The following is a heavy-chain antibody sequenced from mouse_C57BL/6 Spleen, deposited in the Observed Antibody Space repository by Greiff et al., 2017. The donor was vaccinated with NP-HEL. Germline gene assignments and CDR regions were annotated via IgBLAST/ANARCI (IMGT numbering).Heavy chain of an antibody. D-gene: IGHD1-1*01. CDR1: GFTFSSYA. Sequence: EVKVEESGGGLVKPGGSLKLSCAASGFTFSSYAMSWVRQTPEKRLEWVATISDGGSYTYYPDNVKGRFTISRDNAKNNLYLQMSHLKSEDTAMYYCARGYGSSYVGFAYWGQGTLVTVSA. CDR2: ISDGGSYT. V-gene: IGHV5-4*03. J-gene: IGHJ3*01. CDR3: ARGYGSSYVGFAY.